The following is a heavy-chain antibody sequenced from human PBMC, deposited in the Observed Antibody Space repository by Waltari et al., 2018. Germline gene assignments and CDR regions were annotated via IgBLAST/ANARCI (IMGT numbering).Heavy chain of an antibody. V-gene: IGHV3-30*04. CDR2: ISYNGRNI. D-gene: IGHD1-1*01. Sequence: QVQLVESGGGVVQTGRSLRPSCDVAEATFISYAMHGVRQAPGKGLEWVAVISYNGRNIYYLDSGKGRFTISRDNSKKTLYMQKNSLRAEDTAVYYCARDFCDRTNCHGMDVWGQGTTVTVSS. CDR1: EATFISYA. J-gene: IGHJ6*02. CDR3: ARDFCDRTNCHGMDV.